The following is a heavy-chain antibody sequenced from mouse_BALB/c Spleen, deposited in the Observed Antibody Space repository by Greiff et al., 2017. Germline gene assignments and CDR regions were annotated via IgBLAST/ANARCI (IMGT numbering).Heavy chain of an antibody. CDR1: GFSLTSYG. CDR3: ARWAMDY. V-gene: IGHV2-2*02. J-gene: IGHJ4*01. Sequence: QVQLQQSGPGLVQPSQSLSITCTVSGFSLTSYGVHWVRQSPGKGLEWLGVIWSGGSTDSNAAFISRLSISKDNSKSQVFFKMNSLQANDTAIYYCARWAMDYWGQGTSVTVSS. CDR2: IWSGGST.